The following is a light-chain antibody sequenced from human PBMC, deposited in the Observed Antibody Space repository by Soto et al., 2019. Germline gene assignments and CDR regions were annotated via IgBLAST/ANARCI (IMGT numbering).Light chain of an antibody. CDR1: QDIDNV. Sequence: DIQMTQSPSAMSASVGDRVTITCRASQDIDNVLAWFQQKPGKVPRRLIYAASTLESGVTSRFSGSVSGTEFTLTVSSLQPEDFGTYYCLHHNRYPLAFGQGTKVEIK. CDR2: AAS. J-gene: IGKJ1*01. V-gene: IGKV1-17*03. CDR3: LHHNRYPLA.